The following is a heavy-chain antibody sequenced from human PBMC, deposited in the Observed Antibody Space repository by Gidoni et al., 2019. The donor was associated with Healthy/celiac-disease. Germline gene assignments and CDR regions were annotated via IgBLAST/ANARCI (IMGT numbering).Heavy chain of an antibody. CDR2: IYSSCST. CDR1: GFTVSSNY. V-gene: IGHV3-66*01. CDR3: ASCRSGSYFYYGMDV. Sequence: EVQLVESGGGLVQPGGSLRLSCAASGFTVSSNYMSWVRQAPGKGLEWVSVIYSSCSTYYADSVKGRFTISRDNSKNTLYLQMNSLRAEDTAVYYCASCRSGSYFYYGMDVWGQGTTVTVSS. J-gene: IGHJ6*02. D-gene: IGHD1-26*01.